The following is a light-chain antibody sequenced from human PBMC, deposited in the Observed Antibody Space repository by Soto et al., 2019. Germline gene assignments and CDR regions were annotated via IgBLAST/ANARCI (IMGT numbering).Light chain of an antibody. CDR2: GAS. J-gene: IGKJ4*01. CDR3: QQYGSLPGT. Sequence: EIVLTQSPGTLSLSPGERATLSCRASQSVSSYLAWYQQKRGQAPRLLISGASSRATGIPDRFSGSGSGTDFTLTISRLEPEDFAVYYCQQYGSLPGTFGGRTKVEIK. V-gene: IGKV3-20*01. CDR1: QSVSSY.